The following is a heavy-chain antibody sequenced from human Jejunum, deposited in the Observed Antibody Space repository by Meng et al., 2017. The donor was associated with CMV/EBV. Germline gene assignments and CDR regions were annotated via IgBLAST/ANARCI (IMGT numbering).Heavy chain of an antibody. CDR2: TYWDNDK. D-gene: IGHD2-21*02. V-gene: IGHV2-5*02. J-gene: IGHJ4*02. CDR1: NTRGVA. Sequence: NTRGVAVGWVRQPLGKALDGLVFTYWDNDKRYSPSLKSRLSISKDTSKNQVVLTMTNMDPVDTATYFCAHRVIGYMRDCNGGVFDYWGQGALVTVSS. CDR3: AHRVIGYMRDCNGGVFDY.